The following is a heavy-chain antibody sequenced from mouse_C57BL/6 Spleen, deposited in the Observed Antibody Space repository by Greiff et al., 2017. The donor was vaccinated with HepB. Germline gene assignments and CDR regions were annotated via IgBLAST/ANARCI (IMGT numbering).Heavy chain of an antibody. J-gene: IGHJ4*01. CDR2: IYPGDGDT. Sequence: LVESGAELVKPGASVKISCKASGYAFSSYWMNWVKQRPGKGLEWIGQIYPGDGDTNYNGKFKGKATLTADKSSSTAYMQLSSLTSEDSAVYFCARLRYYGNYEDAMDYWGQGTSVTVSS. D-gene: IGHD2-1*01. CDR1: GYAFSSYW. V-gene: IGHV1-80*01. CDR3: ARLRYYGNYEDAMDY.